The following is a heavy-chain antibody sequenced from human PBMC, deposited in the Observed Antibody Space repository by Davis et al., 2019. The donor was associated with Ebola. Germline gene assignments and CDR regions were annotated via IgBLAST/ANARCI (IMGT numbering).Heavy chain of an antibody. V-gene: IGHV4-39*07. J-gene: IGHJ6*02. CDR2: IYYSGST. Sequence: SETLSLTCTVSGGSISSSSYYWGWIRQPPGKGLEWIGSIYYSGSTYYNPSLKSRVTISVDTSKNQFSLKLSSVTAADTAVYYCAKDSVPLGYYYYGMDVWGQGTTVTVSS. CDR3: AKDSVPLGYYYYGMDV. CDR1: GGSISSSSYY. D-gene: IGHD3-16*01.